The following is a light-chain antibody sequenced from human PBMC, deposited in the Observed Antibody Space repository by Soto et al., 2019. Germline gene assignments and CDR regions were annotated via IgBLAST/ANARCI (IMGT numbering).Light chain of an antibody. CDR3: QQSYSVPHT. CDR1: QNIFSF. Sequence: DIQMTQSPSSLSASVGDRVTITCRASQNIFSFLSWYLHKPGKAPELLIYAASSLQSGVPSRFSGSGSGTDFALTISCLQPEDFATFYCQQSYSVPHTFGQGTNLEI. J-gene: IGKJ2*01. V-gene: IGKV1-39*01. CDR2: AAS.